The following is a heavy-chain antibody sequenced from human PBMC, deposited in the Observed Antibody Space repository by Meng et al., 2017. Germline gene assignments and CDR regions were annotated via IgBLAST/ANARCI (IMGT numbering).Heavy chain of an antibody. CDR2: ISSSGSTI. CDR1: GFTLRSYE. CDR3: ARGYSGYDYSWLWDY. V-gene: IGHV3-48*03. J-gene: IGHJ4*02. Sequence: GGSLRLSCAASGFTLRSYEMNWVRQAPGKGLEWVSYISSSGSTIYYADSVKGRFTISRDNAKNSLYLQMNSLRAEDTAVYYCARGYSGYDYSWLWDYWGQGTLVTVSS. D-gene: IGHD5-12*01.